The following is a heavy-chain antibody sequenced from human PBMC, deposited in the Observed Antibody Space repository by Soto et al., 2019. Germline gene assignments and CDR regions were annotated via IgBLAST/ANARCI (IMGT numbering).Heavy chain of an antibody. CDR1: GGSISSGGYY. J-gene: IGHJ4*02. CDR2: IYYSGST. D-gene: IGHD3-22*01. Sequence: QVQLQESGPGLVKPSQTLSLTCTVSGGSISSGGYYWSWIRQHPGKGLEWIGYIYYSGSTYYNPSLKSRVTIPVDTSKNQFSLKLSSVTAADTAVYYCARGGYYYDSSGYHRPLDYWGQGTLVTVSS. V-gene: IGHV4-31*03. CDR3: ARGGYYYDSSGYHRPLDY.